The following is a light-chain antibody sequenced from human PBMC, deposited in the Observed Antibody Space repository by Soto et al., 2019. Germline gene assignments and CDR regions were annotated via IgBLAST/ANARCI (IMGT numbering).Light chain of an antibody. CDR1: QAVNTR. Sequence: EIVLTQSLATLSSFPGDRVTLSCRASQAVNTRLAWYQHKPGQAPRLLIYLASNRAAGVPARLSGSGSGTDFTLTISDVEPEDFAVYYCHQRQSWPRTFGQGTRLEIK. J-gene: IGKJ5*01. CDR3: HQRQSWPRT. CDR2: LAS. V-gene: IGKV3-11*01.